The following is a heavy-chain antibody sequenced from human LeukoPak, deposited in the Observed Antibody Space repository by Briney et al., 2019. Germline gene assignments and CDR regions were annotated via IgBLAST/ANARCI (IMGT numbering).Heavy chain of an antibody. J-gene: IGHJ4*02. CDR2: IYSGGST. CDR3: ATSGYSYGPFDY. CDR1: GFTFSSYA. V-gene: IGHV3-53*01. D-gene: IGHD5-18*01. Sequence: PGGSLRLSCAASGFTFSSYAMSWVRQAPGKGLEWVSVIYSGGSTYYADSVKGRFTISRDNSKNTLYLQMNSLRAEDTAVHYCATSGYSYGPFDYWGQGTLVTVSS.